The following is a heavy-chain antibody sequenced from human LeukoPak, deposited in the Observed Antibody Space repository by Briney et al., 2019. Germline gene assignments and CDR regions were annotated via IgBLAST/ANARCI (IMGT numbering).Heavy chain of an antibody. D-gene: IGHD6-19*01. CDR2: INWNGGST. J-gene: IGHJ6*02. CDR3: ARGGRAVAGVRFYYNGMDV. Sequence: PGGSLRLSCEASGFRFDDYGMSWVRQAPGKGLEWVSSINWNGGSTGYADSVKGRFTISRDNAKKSLYLQMNSLRDEDTALYYCARGGRAVAGVRFYYNGMDVWGQGTTVTVSS. CDR1: GFRFDDYG. V-gene: IGHV3-20*04.